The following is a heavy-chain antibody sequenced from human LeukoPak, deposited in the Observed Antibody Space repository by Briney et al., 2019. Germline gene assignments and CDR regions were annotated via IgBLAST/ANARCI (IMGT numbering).Heavy chain of an antibody. J-gene: IGHJ4*02. CDR2: IYSGGST. Sequence: GGSLRLSCAASGFTVSSNYMSWVRQAPGKGLEWVSVIYSGGSTYYADSVEGRFTISRDNSKNTLYLQMNSLRAEDTAVYYCARGDYDSSGYYYYFDYWGQGTLVTVSS. CDR1: GFTVSSNY. CDR3: ARGDYDSSGYYYYFDY. V-gene: IGHV3-66*01. D-gene: IGHD3-22*01.